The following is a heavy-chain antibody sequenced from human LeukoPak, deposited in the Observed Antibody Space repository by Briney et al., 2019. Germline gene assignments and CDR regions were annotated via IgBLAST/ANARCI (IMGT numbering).Heavy chain of an antibody. CDR3: ATAQPTYYYDSSGVAFDI. CDR1: GGTFSSYA. J-gene: IGHJ3*02. D-gene: IGHD3-22*01. V-gene: IGHV1-69*05. CDR2: IIPTFGTA. Sequence: SVKVSCKASGGTFSSYAISWVRQAPGQGLEWMGGIIPTFGTANYAQKFQGRVTITTDESTSTAYMELSSLRSEDTAVYYCATAQPTYYYDSSGVAFDIWGQGTMVTVSS.